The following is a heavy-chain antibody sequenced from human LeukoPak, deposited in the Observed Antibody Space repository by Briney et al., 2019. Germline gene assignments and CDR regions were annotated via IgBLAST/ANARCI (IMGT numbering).Heavy chain of an antibody. J-gene: IGHJ5*02. V-gene: IGHV3-11*01. Sequence: GGSLRHSCAASGFTFSDYYMSWIRQAPGKGLEWVSYISSSGSTIYYADSVKGRFTISRDNAKNSLYLQMNSLRAEDTAVYYCARATGNTAMAKYNWFDPWGQGTLVTVSS. CDR3: ARATGNTAMAKYNWFDP. CDR2: ISSSGSTI. CDR1: GFTFSDYY. D-gene: IGHD5-18*01.